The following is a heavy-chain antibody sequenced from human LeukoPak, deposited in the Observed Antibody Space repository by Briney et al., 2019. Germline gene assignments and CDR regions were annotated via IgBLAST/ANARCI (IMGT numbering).Heavy chain of an antibody. CDR3: ARRVGGAPPYYFDY. J-gene: IGHJ4*02. V-gene: IGHV3-74*01. CDR2: MKSDGRST. D-gene: IGHD3-16*01. CDR1: GFTFSNYW. Sequence: PGRSLRLSCAASGFTFSNYWMNWVRQAPGKGLVWVSRMKSDGRSTTYAASVQGRFTTSRDNAKNTLYLQMNSLRAEDTAVYYCARRVGGAPPYYFDYWGQRTLLTVSS.